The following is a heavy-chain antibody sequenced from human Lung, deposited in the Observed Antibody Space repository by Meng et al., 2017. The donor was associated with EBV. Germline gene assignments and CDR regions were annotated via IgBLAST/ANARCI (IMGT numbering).Heavy chain of an antibody. Sequence: VQPQDSGPVLLKPSQTLSLPCTVSGDAICSGGYYWSWIRQPPGKGLEWIGYIYYSGSTYYNPSLKSRVTISVDTSKNHFSLKLSSVTAADTAVYYCARGPSGSYYPSFDYWGQGTLVTVSS. CDR1: GDAICSGGYY. V-gene: IGHV4-31*03. CDR2: IYYSGST. CDR3: ARGPSGSYYPSFDY. J-gene: IGHJ4*02. D-gene: IGHD1-26*01.